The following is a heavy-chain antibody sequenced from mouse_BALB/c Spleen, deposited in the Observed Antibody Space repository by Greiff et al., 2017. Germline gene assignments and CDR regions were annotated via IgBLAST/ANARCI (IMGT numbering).Heavy chain of an antibody. CDR3: ARGIYYGSSYAMDY. D-gene: IGHD1-1*01. J-gene: IGHJ4*01. CDR1: GFNIKDTY. CDR2: IDPANGNT. Sequence: VQLQQSGAELVKPGASVKLSCTASGFNIKDTYIHWVKQRPEQGLEWIGRIDPANGNTKYDPKFQGKATRTADTSSNTAYLQLSSLTSEDTAVYYGARGIYYGSSYAMDYWGQGTSVTVSA. V-gene: IGHV14-3*02.